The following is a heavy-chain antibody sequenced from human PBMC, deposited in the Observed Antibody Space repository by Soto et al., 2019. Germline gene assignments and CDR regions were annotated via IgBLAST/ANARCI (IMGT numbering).Heavy chain of an antibody. CDR2: GSHSGST. Sequence: QVPLQESGPGRVKPSGTLSLTCAFSGVSISSSNWGSWVRKPPGKVLECIGEGSHSGSTNYNPSLKSRVTIAVDTSKNQSSLKLISVTAADTAVYYCARALVYDFCSGYYTAENGFDTWGQGTLVTVSS. CDR1: GVSISSSNW. CDR3: ARALVYDFCSGYYTAENGFDT. J-gene: IGHJ5*02. V-gene: IGHV4-4*02. D-gene: IGHD3-3*01.